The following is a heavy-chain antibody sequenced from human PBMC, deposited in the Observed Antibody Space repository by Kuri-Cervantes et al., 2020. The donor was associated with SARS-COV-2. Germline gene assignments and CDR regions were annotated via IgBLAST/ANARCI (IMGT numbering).Heavy chain of an antibody. Sequence: GESLKISCAASGFTFSSYGMNWVRQAPGKGLEWVANIKQDGSEKYYVDSVKGRFTISRDNAKNSLYLQMNSLRAEDTAVYYCARSLQVVALWGQGTLVTVSS. CDR1: GFTFSSYG. V-gene: IGHV3-7*01. D-gene: IGHD2-15*01. CDR2: IKQDGSEK. CDR3: ARSLQVVAL. J-gene: IGHJ4*02.